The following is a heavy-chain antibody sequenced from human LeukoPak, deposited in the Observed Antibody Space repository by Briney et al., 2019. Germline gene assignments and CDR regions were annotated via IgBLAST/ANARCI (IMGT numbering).Heavy chain of an antibody. D-gene: IGHD6-13*01. V-gene: IGHV5-51*01. CDR2: MYPGDSDT. CDR3: ARSTRSSSWYIGDAFDI. Sequence: GEPLQISCKGSGYSFTTYWIGWVRPMPGKGLQWMGIMYPGDSDTRYSPSFQGQVTISADRSISTAYLQWSSLKASDTAIYYCARSTRSSSWYIGDAFDIWGQGTMVTVSS. CDR1: GYSFTTYW. J-gene: IGHJ3*02.